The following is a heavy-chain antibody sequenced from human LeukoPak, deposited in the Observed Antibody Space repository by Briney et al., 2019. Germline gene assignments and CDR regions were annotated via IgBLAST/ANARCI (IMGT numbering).Heavy chain of an antibody. CDR2: IYSGGRT. D-gene: IGHD3-16*02. V-gene: IGHV3-53*01. J-gene: IGHJ4*02. CDR3: ARGATSLPFDY. CDR1: GFTVSSNY. Sequence: SGGSLRLSCAASGFTVSSNYMSWVRQAPGKGLEWVSVIYSGGRTNYADSVKGRFTISRDNSKNTLYLQMNSLRAEDTAVYYCARGATSLPFDYWGQGTLVTASS.